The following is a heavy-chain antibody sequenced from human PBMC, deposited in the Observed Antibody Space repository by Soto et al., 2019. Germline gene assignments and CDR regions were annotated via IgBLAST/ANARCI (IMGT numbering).Heavy chain of an antibody. V-gene: IGHV4-34*01. Sequence: QVQLQQWGAGLLKPSETLSLTCAVYGGSFSGYYWSWIRQPPGKGLEWIGEINHSGSTNYNPSLKSRVTISVDTSKNQFSLMLSAVTAADTAVYYCATTYGVRGVANRYYYYYYGIDVWGQGTTVTVSS. D-gene: IGHD3-10*01. CDR3: ATTYGVRGVANRYYYYYYGIDV. CDR1: GGSFSGYY. J-gene: IGHJ6*02. CDR2: INHSGST.